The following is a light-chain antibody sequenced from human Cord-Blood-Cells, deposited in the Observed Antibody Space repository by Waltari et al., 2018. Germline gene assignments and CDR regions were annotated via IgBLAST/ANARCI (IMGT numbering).Light chain of an antibody. V-gene: IGKV1-5*01. CDR1: QSISSW. CDR2: DAS. Sequence: DIQMTQPPSTLSASVGDRVTITCRASQSISSWLAWYQQKPGKAPKLLIYDASSLESGVPPRFSGSGSGTEFTLTISSLQPDDFATYYCQQYKSYLSTFGQGTKLEIK. J-gene: IGKJ2*01. CDR3: QQYKSYLST.